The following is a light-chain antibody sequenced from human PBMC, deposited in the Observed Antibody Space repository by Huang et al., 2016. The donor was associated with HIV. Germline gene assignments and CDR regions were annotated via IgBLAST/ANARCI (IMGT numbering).Light chain of an antibody. V-gene: IGKV1-39*01. CDR1: QSISSY. CDR3: QQSYSTLT. Sequence: DNQMTQFPSSLSAFVGDRVTITCRASQSISSYLNWYQQKPGKAPKLLIYAASSLQSGVPSRFSGSGSGTDFTLTISSLQPEDFATYYCQQSYSTLTFGGGTKVEIK. CDR2: AAS. J-gene: IGKJ4*01.